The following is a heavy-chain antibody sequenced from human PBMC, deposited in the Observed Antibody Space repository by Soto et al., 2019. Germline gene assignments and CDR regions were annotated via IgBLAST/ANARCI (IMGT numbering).Heavy chain of an antibody. D-gene: IGHD3-22*01. CDR1: GGSFSGYY. J-gene: IGHJ4*02. V-gene: IGHV4-34*01. CDR2: INHSGST. CDR3: ARGTGAITIIRVPFDY. Sequence: PSETLSLTCAVYGGSFSGYYWSWIRQPPGKGLEWIGEINHSGSTNYNPSLKSRVTISVDTSKNQFSLKLSSVTAADTAVYYCARGTGAITIIRVPFDYWGQGTLVTVSS.